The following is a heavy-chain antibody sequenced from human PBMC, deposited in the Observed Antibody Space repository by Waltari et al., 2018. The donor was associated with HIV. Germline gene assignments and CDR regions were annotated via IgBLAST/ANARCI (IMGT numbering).Heavy chain of an antibody. CDR2: ISSSGSTI. CDR3: ARVDNRRLVVYGMDV. J-gene: IGHJ6*02. CDR1: GFTFSSYE. V-gene: IGHV3-48*03. Sequence: EVQLVESGGGLVQPGGSLRLSCAASGFTFSSYEMNWVRQAPGKGLEWGSYISSSGSTIYYADSVKGRFTISRDNAKNSLYLQMNSLRAEDTAVYYCARVDNRRLVVYGMDVWGQGTTVTVSS. D-gene: IGHD2-2*03.